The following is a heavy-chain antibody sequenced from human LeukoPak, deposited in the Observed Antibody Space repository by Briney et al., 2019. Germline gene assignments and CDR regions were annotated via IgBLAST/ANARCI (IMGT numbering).Heavy chain of an antibody. V-gene: IGHV1-2*02. CDR3: ARDLESAVAGPIHYYYYGMDV. CDR2: INPNSGGT. Sequence: ASVKLSCKASGYTFTGYYMHWVRQAPGQGLEWMGWINPNSGGTNYAQKFQGRVTMTRDTSISTAYMELSRLRSDDTAVYYCARDLESAVAGPIHYYYYGMDVWGQGTTVTVSS. CDR1: GYTFTGYY. D-gene: IGHD6-19*01. J-gene: IGHJ6*02.